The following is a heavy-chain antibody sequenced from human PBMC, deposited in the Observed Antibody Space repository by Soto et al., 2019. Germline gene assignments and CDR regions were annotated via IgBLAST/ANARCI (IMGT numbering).Heavy chain of an antibody. CDR2: IFHDGTA. CDR1: GVSISSGNW. CDR3: ARLVYDTRLNYMYFDF. D-gene: IGHD2-8*01. J-gene: IGHJ4*02. Sequence: SETLSLTCAVSGVSISSGNWWTWVRQTPQRGLEYIGEIFHDGTANYYPSFERRVAISVDTSKNQFSLKLTSVTAADTAIYFCARLVYDTRLNYMYFDFWGQGXLVTVYS. V-gene: IGHV4-4*02.